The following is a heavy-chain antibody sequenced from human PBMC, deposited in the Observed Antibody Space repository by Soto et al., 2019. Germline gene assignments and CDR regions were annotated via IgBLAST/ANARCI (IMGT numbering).Heavy chain of an antibody. CDR3: ARTESGTFDP. J-gene: IGHJ5*02. V-gene: IGHV4-39*07. CDR1: GGSISSSSYY. CDR2: IYYSGST. D-gene: IGHD1-7*01. Sequence: ASETLSLTCTVSGGSISSSSYYWGWIRQPPGKGLEWIGSIYYSGSTYYNPSLKSRVTISVDTSKNQFSLKLSSVTAADTAVYYCARTESGTFDPWGQGTLVTVSS.